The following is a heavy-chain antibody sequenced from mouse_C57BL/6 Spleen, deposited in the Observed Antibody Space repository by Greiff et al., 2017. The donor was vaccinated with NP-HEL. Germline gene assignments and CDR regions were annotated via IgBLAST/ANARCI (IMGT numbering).Heavy chain of an antibody. J-gene: IGHJ2*01. D-gene: IGHD1-1*01. Sequence: VQLQQSGAELVMPGASVKLSCKASGYTFTSYWMHWVKQRPGQGLEWIGEIDPSDSYTNYNQKFKGKSTLTVDKSSSTAYMQLSSLTSEDSAVYYCARGVITTVVGDYFDYWGQGTTLTVSS. V-gene: IGHV1-69*01. CDR2: IDPSDSYT. CDR1: GYTFTSYW. CDR3: ARGVITTVVGDYFDY.